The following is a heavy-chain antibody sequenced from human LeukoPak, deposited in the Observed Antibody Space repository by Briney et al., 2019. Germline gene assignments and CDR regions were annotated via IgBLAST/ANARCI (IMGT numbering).Heavy chain of an antibody. CDR2: IYYSGST. J-gene: IGHJ4*02. Sequence: PSETLSLTCTVSGGSISSYYWSWIRQPPGKGLEWIGYIYYSGSTNYNPSLKSRVTISVDTSKNQFSLKLSSVTAADTAVYYCARISPDYYDSSGYFVDYWGQGTLVTVSS. CDR1: GGSISSYY. CDR3: ARISPDYYDSSGYFVDY. D-gene: IGHD3-22*01. V-gene: IGHV4-59*01.